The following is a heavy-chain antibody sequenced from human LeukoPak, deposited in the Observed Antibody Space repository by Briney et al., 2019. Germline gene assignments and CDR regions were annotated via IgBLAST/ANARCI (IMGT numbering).Heavy chain of an antibody. V-gene: IGHV4-39*07. CDR1: GGSISSSSYY. D-gene: IGHD2-2*01. CDR3: ARGSSTAAECAFDI. CDR2: IYYSGST. Sequence: SETLSLTCTVSGGSISSSSYYWGWIRQPPGKGLEWIGSIYYSGSTYYNPALKSRVTISVDTSKNQFSLKLSSVTAADTAVYYCARGSSTAAECAFDIWGQGTMVTVSS. J-gene: IGHJ3*02.